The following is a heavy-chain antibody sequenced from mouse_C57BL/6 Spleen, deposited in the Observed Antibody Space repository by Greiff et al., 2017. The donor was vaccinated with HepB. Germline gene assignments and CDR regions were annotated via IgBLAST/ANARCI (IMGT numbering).Heavy chain of an antibody. CDR2: IYPGSGST. V-gene: IGHV1-55*01. J-gene: IGHJ1*03. Sequence: VQLQQSGAELVKPGASVKMSCKASGYTFTSYWITWVKQRPGQGLEWIGDIYPGSGSTNYNEKFKSKATLTVDTSSSTAYMQLSSLTSEGSAVYYCARPSITTVVPRYFDVWGTGTTVTVSS. D-gene: IGHD1-1*01. CDR3: ARPSITTVVPRYFDV. CDR1: GYTFTSYW.